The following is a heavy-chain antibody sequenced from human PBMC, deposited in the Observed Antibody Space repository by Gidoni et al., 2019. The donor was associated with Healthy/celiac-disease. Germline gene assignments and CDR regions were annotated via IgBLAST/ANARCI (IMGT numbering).Heavy chain of an antibody. CDR1: GFTFDDYA. D-gene: IGHD2-2*01. V-gene: IGHV3-43D*03. CDR2: ISLDGGST. J-gene: IGHJ6*03. Sequence: EVQLVESGGVVVQHGGSLRLSCAASGFTFDDYAMHWVRQAPGKGLEWVSLISLDGGSTYYADSVKGRFTISRDNSKTSLYLQINSLRAEDTALYYCARTANVPAAMGDYYYMDVWGKGTTVTVSS. CDR3: ARTANVPAAMGDYYYMDV.